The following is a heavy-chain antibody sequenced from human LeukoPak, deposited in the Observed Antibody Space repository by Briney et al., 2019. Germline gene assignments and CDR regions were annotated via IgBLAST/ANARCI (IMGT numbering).Heavy chain of an antibody. CDR2: ISYDGSNK. CDR3: AKESGCSSTSCYRYFGY. CDR1: GFTFSSYG. D-gene: IGHD2-2*01. Sequence: GGSLRLSCAASGFTFSSYGMHWVRQAPGKGLEWVAVISYDGSNKYYADSVKGRFTISRDNSKNTLYLQMNSLRAEDTAVYYCAKESGCSSTSCYRYFGYWGQGTLVTVSS. V-gene: IGHV3-30*18. J-gene: IGHJ4*02.